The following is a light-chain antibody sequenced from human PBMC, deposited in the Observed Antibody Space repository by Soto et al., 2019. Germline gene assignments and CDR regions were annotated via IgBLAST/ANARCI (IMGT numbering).Light chain of an antibody. J-gene: IGLJ2*01. CDR1: KLGDKY. CDR3: QAWDSSTALRVV. V-gene: IGLV3-1*01. CDR2: QDS. Sequence: SYDLTQPPSVSVSPGQTASITCSGDKLGDKYACWYQQKPGQSPVLVIYQDSKRPSGIPERFSGSNSGNTATLTISGTQAMDEADYYCQAWDSSTALRVVFGGGTKLTVL.